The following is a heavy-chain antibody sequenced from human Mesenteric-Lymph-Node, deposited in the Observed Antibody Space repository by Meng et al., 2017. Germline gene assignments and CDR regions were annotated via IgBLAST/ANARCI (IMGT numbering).Heavy chain of an antibody. Sequence: SETLSLTCTVSGGSVSSGSYYWSWIRQPPGKGLEWIGYIYYSGSTNYNPSLKSRVTISVDTSKNQFSLKLSSVTAADTAVYYCAREIYSSSWYVSLGTWVNWFDPWGQGTLVTVSS. CDR1: GGSVSSGSYY. J-gene: IGHJ5*02. CDR3: AREIYSSSWYVSLGTWVNWFDP. V-gene: IGHV4-61*01. D-gene: IGHD6-13*01. CDR2: IYYSGST.